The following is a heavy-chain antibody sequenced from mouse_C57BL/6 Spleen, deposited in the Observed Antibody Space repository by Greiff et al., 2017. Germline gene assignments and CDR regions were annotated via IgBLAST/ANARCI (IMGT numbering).Heavy chain of an antibody. D-gene: IGHD2-2*01. CDR1: GYTFTSYW. CDR3: ARGFYGYYWYFDV. V-gene: IGHV1-69*01. J-gene: IGHJ1*03. CDR2: IDPSDSYT. Sequence: QVQLQQPGAELVMPGASVKLSCKASGYTFTSYWMHWVKQRPGQGLEWIGEIDPSDSYTNYNQKFKGKSTLTVDKSSSTAYMQLSSLTSEDSAVYYCARGFYGYYWYFDVWGTGTTVTVSS.